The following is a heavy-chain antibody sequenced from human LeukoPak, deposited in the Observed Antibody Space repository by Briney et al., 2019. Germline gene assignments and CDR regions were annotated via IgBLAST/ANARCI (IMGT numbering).Heavy chain of an antibody. CDR1: GGSTSSYY. Sequence: PSETLSLTCTVSGGSTSSYYWSWIRQPPGKGLEWIGYIYYSGSTNYNPSLKSRVTISVDTSKNQFSLKLSSVTAADTAVYYCARAGLRRNWFDPWGQGTLVTVSS. CDR3: ARAGLRRNWFDP. J-gene: IGHJ5*02. V-gene: IGHV4-59*01. D-gene: IGHD5-12*01. CDR2: IYYSGST.